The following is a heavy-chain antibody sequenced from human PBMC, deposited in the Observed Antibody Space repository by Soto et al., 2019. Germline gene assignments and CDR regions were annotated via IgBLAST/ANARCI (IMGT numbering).Heavy chain of an antibody. V-gene: IGHV4-30-4*01. J-gene: IGHJ2*01. CDR2: IFPSGAT. Sequence: QVQLQESGPGLVKPSQTLSLMCTVSGAPISGGDYHWSWIRQPPGKGLEWIGYIFPSGATHYNSSLGSRITMSVETSKSHFSLKLTSVTAADTAVYFCARVSAAKRYFYLWGRGTLVTVSS. CDR1: GAPISGGDYH. D-gene: IGHD5-18*01. CDR3: ARVSAAKRYFYL.